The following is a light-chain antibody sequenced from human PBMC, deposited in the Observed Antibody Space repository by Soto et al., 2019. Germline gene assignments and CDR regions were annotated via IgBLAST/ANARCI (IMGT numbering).Light chain of an antibody. CDR1: QSVSNNY. J-gene: IGKJ1*01. CDR2: GES. V-gene: IGKV3-20*01. Sequence: EVVLTQSPGTLSLSPGERTTLSCRASQSVSNNYLAWYQQKHGQAPRRRSEGESKRETGSTERGSGSGAGTDFTRKRRRREKEEGEGDYCQQYGSSGTFGQGTKVDIK. CDR3: QQYGSSGT.